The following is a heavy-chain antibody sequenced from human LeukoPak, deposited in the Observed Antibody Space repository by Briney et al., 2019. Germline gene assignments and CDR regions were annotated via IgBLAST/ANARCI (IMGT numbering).Heavy chain of an antibody. V-gene: IGHV3-7*01. Sequence: YPGGSLRLSCAASGLTFSGQGMNWVRQAPGQGLEWVANIKYDGSEEYYADSVKGRFTISGDNAKNLLSLQMNYVRAGDTAIYYCAYTNHLTYWGQGTLVTVSS. CDR2: IKYDGSEE. CDR3: AYTNHLTY. CDR1: GLTFSGQG. J-gene: IGHJ4*02. D-gene: IGHD3-16*01.